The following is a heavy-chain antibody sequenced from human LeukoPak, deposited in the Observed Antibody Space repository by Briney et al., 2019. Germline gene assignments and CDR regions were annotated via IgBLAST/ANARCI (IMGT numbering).Heavy chain of an antibody. CDR1: GGSISSDYY. CDR3: ARDPPAAAGDY. J-gene: IGHJ4*02. CDR2: MYHSGST. V-gene: IGHV4-38-2*02. Sequence: SETLSLTCTVSGGSISSDYYWGWIRQPPGKGLEWIGSMYHSGSTYYNPSLKSRVTISVDTSKNQFSLKLSSVTAADTAVYYCARDPPAAAGDYWGQGTLVTVSS. D-gene: IGHD6-13*01.